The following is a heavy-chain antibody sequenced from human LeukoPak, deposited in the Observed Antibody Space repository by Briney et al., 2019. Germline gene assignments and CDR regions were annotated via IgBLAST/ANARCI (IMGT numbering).Heavy chain of an antibody. CDR2: ISGNGGAT. Sequence: GGSLRLSCAASGFTFTSYAMSWVRQAPGKGLEWVSAISGNGGATYYADSVKGRFTITRDNSKNTLHLQMNSLRAEDTALYYCAKATTAIVVDNFFDYWGQGTLVSVSS. D-gene: IGHD3-22*01. V-gene: IGHV3-23*01. CDR1: GFTFTSYA. J-gene: IGHJ4*02. CDR3: AKATTAIVVDNFFDY.